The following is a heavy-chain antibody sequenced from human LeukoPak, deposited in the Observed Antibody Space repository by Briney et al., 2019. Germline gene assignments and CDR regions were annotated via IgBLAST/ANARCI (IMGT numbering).Heavy chain of an antibody. D-gene: IGHD3-10*01. CDR2: ISSNGGST. CDR1: GFTFSSYA. CDR3: VKDRELLWIGELLIPHYFDY. V-gene: IGHV3-64D*06. Sequence: PGGSLRLSCSASGFTFSSYAMHWVRQAPGKGLEYVSAISSNGGSTYYADSVKGRFTISRDNSKNTLYLQMSSLRAEDTAVYYCVKDRELLWIGELLIPHYFDYWGQGTLVTVSS. J-gene: IGHJ4*02.